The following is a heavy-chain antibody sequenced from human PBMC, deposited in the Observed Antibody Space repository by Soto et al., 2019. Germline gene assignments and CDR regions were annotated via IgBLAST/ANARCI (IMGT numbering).Heavy chain of an antibody. CDR1: GLTFDDYA. CDR3: VRSKGGYSYGTPFDY. Sequence: GVSLRLSCAACGLTFDDYAMHWVRQVLGKGLEWVSSISWNSGNIGYADSVKGRFTTSRDNAKNSLYLQMNSLRPEDTALYYCVRSKGGYSYGTPFDYWGQGTLVTVSS. D-gene: IGHD5-18*01. CDR2: ISWNSGNI. V-gene: IGHV3-9*01. J-gene: IGHJ4*02.